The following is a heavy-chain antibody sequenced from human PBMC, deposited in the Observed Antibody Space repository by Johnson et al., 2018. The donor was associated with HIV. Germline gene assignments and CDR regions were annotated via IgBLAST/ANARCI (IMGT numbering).Heavy chain of an antibody. CDR2: IYSGGST. V-gene: IGHV3-66*01. D-gene: IGHD3-16*01. CDR3: ARVGAARFDAFHV. CDR1: GFTFSSYA. Sequence: VQLVESGGGVVQPGRSLRLSCAASGFTFSSYAMHWVRQAPGKGLEWVSVIYSGGSTYYADSVKGRFTISRDNSKNTLYLQMNSLRAEDTAVYYCARVGAARFDAFHVWGQGTMVTVSS. J-gene: IGHJ3*01.